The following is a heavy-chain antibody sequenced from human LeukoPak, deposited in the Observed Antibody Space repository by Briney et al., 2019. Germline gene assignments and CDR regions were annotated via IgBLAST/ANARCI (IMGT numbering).Heavy chain of an antibody. Sequence: SETLSLTCAVYGGSFSGYYWSWIRQPPGKGLEWIGEINHSGSTNYNPSLKSRVTISVDTSKNQFSLKLCSVTAADTAVYYCARRKLLWFGEFTNWFDPWGQGTLVTVSS. J-gene: IGHJ5*02. CDR2: INHSGST. CDR3: ARRKLLWFGEFTNWFDP. CDR1: GGSFSGYY. V-gene: IGHV4-34*01. D-gene: IGHD3-10*01.